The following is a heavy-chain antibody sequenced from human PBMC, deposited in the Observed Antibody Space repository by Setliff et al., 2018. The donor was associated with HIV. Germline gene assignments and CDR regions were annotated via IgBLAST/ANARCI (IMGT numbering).Heavy chain of an antibody. J-gene: IGHJ6*03. CDR3: ARDMDTPYMDV. D-gene: IGHD5-18*01. CDR1: GGSISSYY. CDR2: VYTRGIT. V-gene: IGHV4-4*07. Sequence: SETLSLTCTVSGGSISSYYWSWIRQPAGQGLQWIGRVYTRGITTYNPYLKSRVTMSVDTSKNQFSLKLSSVTAADTAVYYCARDMDTPYMDVWGKGTTVTVSS.